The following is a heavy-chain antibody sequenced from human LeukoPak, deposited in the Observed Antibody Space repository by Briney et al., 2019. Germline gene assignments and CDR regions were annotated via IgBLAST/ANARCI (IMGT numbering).Heavy chain of an antibody. Sequence: ASVKVSCKASGYTFTGYYMHWVRQAPGQGLEWMGWINPNSGGTNYAQKFQGRVTMTRDTSISTAYMELSRPRSDDTAVYYCARVYSGYDANWFDPWGQGTLVTVSS. CDR1: GYTFTGYY. J-gene: IGHJ5*02. V-gene: IGHV1-2*02. CDR3: ARVYSGYDANWFDP. CDR2: INPNSGGT. D-gene: IGHD5-12*01.